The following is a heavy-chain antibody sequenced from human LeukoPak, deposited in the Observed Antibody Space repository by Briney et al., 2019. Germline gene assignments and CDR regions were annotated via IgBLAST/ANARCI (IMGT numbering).Heavy chain of an antibody. CDR1: GGSISSYY. CDR3: ARARRSKIQSNYYYYMDV. J-gene: IGHJ6*03. D-gene: IGHD5-18*01. V-gene: IGHV4-59*12. Sequence: SETLSLTCTVSGGSISSYYWSWIRQPPGKGLEWIGYIYYSGSTNYNPSLKSRVTISVDTSKNQFSLKLSSVTAADTAVYYCARARRSKIQSNYYYYMDVWGKGTTVTVSS. CDR2: IYYSGST.